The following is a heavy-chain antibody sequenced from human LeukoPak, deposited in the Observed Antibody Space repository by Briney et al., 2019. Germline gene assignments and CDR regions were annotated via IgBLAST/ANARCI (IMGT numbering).Heavy chain of an antibody. D-gene: IGHD3-10*01. Sequence: GASVKVSCKASGYTFTGYYMHWVRQAPGQGLEWMGWINPNSGGTNYAQRFQGRVTMTRDTSISTAYMELSRLKSDDTAMYYCARDPTAPRSGSRFGDWGSWFDPWGQGTLVTVSS. CDR2: INPNSGGT. CDR1: GYTFTGYY. V-gene: IGHV1-2*02. CDR3: ARDPTAPRSGSRFGDWGSWFDP. J-gene: IGHJ5*02.